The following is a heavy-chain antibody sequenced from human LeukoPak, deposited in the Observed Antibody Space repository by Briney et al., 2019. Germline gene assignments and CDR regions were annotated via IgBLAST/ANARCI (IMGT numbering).Heavy chain of an antibody. D-gene: IGHD3-10*01. Sequence: AGSLRLSCAASGFTISSYAMSWVRQAPGKGLEWVAFIRYDGSNNSYADSVKGRFTISRDNSKNTLYLQMNSLTAEDTAVYYCAKVGIDGSGPFDHWGQGTLVTVSS. CDR2: IRYDGSNN. J-gene: IGHJ4*02. CDR3: AKVGIDGSGPFDH. CDR1: GFTISSYA. V-gene: IGHV3-30*02.